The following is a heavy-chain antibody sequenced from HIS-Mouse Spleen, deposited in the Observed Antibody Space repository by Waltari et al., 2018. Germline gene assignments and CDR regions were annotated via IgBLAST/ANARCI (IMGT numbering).Heavy chain of an antibody. Sequence: QVQLVESGGGVVQPGRSLRLSCAASGFTFGSYGMHWVRQAPGKGLEWVAVISYDGSNKYYADSVKGRFTISRDNSKNTLYLQMNSLRAEDTAVYYCANGFLEWLPLDYWGQGTLVTVSS. J-gene: IGHJ4*02. CDR3: ANGFLEWLPLDY. CDR2: ISYDGSNK. V-gene: IGHV3-30*18. CDR1: GFTFGSYG. D-gene: IGHD3-3*01.